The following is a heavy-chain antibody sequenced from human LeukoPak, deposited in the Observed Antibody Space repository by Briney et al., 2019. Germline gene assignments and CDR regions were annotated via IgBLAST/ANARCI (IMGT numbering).Heavy chain of an antibody. D-gene: IGHD2-15*01. V-gene: IGHV4-39*07. Sequence: SETLSLTCTVSGGSISSSSYYWGWIRQPPGKGLEWIGSIYYSGSTNYNPSLKSRVTISVDTSKNQFSLNLTSVTAADTAVYYCARGGGEFNNWGQGTLVTVSS. CDR3: ARGGGEFNN. CDR2: IYYSGST. J-gene: IGHJ4*02. CDR1: GGSISSSSYY.